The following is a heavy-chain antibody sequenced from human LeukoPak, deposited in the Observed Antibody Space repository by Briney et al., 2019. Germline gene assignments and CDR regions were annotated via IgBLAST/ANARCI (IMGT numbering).Heavy chain of an antibody. CDR3: ARGHFRYSSGWYYRVYFDY. V-gene: IGHV4-4*07. Sequence: PSETLSLTCTVSGRSISSYYWSWLRQPAGKGLEWIGRIYTSGSTNYNPSLKSRVTISVDTSKNQFSLKLSSVTAADTAVYYCARGHFRYSSGWYYRVYFDYWGQGTLVTVSS. CDR1: GRSISSYY. CDR2: IYTSGST. J-gene: IGHJ4*02. D-gene: IGHD6-19*01.